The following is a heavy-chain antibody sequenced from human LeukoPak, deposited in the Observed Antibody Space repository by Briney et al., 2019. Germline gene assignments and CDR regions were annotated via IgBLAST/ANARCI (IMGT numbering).Heavy chain of an antibody. CDR2: LYFSGNP. CDR1: GASVSSSDYY. CDR3: ARLGSGYPTPDY. D-gene: IGHD6-19*01. Sequence: PSETLSLTCTVSGASVSSSDYYWGWIRQPPGMRLEWIGNLYFSGNPYYNPSLNSRVTISVDTSKNQFSLKMRSVTAADMAVYYCARLGSGYPTPDYWGQGTLVTVSS. V-gene: IGHV4-39*01. J-gene: IGHJ4*02.